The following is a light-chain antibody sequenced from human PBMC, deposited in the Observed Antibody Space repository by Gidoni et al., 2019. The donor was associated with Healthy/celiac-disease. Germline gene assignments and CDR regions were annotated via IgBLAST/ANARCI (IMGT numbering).Light chain of an antibody. J-gene: IGLJ3*02. CDR2: DDS. Sequence: SYVLTPPPPLSVAPGQTARITCGGNNMGRKSGHWYQQKPGQAPVLVVYDDSDRPSGIPERFSGSNSGNTATLTISRVEAGDEADYYCQVWDSSSDHWVFGGGTKLTVL. CDR3: QVWDSSSDHWV. V-gene: IGLV3-21*02. CDR1: NMGRKS.